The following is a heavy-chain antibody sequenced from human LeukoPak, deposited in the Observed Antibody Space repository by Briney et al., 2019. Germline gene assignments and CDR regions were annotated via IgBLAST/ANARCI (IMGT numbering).Heavy chain of an antibody. J-gene: IGHJ4*02. CDR1: GDSISPYY. CDR3: ARDKVPGDY. V-gene: IGHV4-59*01. D-gene: IGHD1-1*01. CDR2: IYYSGGA. Sequence: SETLSLTCTVSGDSISPYYWNWIRQPPGKGLEWIGYIYYSGGADYNPALKSRVTISIDTSKNQFPLKLSSVTAADTAVYFCARDKVPGDYWGQGTLVTVSS.